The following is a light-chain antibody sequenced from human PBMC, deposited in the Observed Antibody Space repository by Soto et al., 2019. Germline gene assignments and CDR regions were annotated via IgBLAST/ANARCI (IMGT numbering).Light chain of an antibody. J-gene: IGKJ1*01. V-gene: IGKV3-20*01. CDR1: QSVSSSY. Sequence: EIVLTQSPGPLSLSPGERATLSCRSSQSVSSSYLAWYQQKPGQAPRLLIYGASSRATGIPDRFSGSGSGTDCTLTISRLEPEDFAMYYCQHYGNSLWTFGQGTKVDI. CDR3: QHYGNSLWT. CDR2: GAS.